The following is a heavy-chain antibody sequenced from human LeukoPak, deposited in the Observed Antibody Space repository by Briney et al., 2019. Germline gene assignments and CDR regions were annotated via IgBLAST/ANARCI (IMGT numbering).Heavy chain of an antibody. CDR1: GYTFTRYY. Sequence: ASVKVSCKASGYTFTRYYMHWVRQAPGQGLEWMGRINPNSGGTNYAQKFQGRVTMTRDTSISTAYMELSRLRSDDTAVYYCARVRSSGSYHDYWGQGTLVTVSS. V-gene: IGHV1-2*06. D-gene: IGHD1-26*01. CDR3: ARVRSSGSYHDY. J-gene: IGHJ4*02. CDR2: INPNSGGT.